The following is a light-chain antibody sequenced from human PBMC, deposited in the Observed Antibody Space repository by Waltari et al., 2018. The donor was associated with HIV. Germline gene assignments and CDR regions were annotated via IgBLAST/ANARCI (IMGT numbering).Light chain of an antibody. Sequence: QSVLTQPPSLSGAPGQRVTISCTAITNNIWAPIDVHWYQQFPGKAPKLLIHGNTLRPSGVPDRFSASTSGSSASLAITGLHLEDEATYYCQSYDSSLSSWIFGGGTKLTVL. CDR3: QSYDSSLSSWI. V-gene: IGLV1-40*01. J-gene: IGLJ2*01. CDR1: TNNIWAPID. CDR2: GNT.